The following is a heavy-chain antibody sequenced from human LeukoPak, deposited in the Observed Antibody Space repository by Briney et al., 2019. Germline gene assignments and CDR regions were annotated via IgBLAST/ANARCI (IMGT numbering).Heavy chain of an antibody. J-gene: IGHJ6*02. Sequence: PSETLSLTCTVSGGSISSGGYYWSWIRQHPGKGLEWIGYIYYSGSTYYNPSLKSRVTISVDTSKNQFSLKLSSVTAADTAVYYCARELDYGGTFAGMDVWGQGTTVTVSS. CDR1: GGSISSGGYY. CDR3: ARELDYGGTFAGMDV. D-gene: IGHD4-23*01. V-gene: IGHV4-31*03. CDR2: IYYSGST.